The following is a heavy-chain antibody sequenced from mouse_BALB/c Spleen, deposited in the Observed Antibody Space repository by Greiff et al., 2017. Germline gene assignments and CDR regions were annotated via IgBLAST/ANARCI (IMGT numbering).Heavy chain of an antibody. Sequence: VQLQESGPGLVAPSQSLSITCTVSGFSLTDYGVNWIRQPPGKGLEWLGVIWGGGSTYYNSALKSRLSISKDNSKSQIFLKMNSLQTDDTAMYYCAKHAYGNYHWFFDVWGAGTTVTVSS. V-gene: IGHV2-6-5*01. CDR1: GFSLTDYG. D-gene: IGHD2-1*01. CDR2: IWGGGST. CDR3: AKHAYGNYHWFFDV. J-gene: IGHJ1*01.